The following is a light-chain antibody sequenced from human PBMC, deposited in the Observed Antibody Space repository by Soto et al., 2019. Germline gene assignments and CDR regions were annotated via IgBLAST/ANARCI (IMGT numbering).Light chain of an antibody. CDR3: SSYTGSSTLMV. CDR2: DVS. V-gene: IGLV2-14*01. CDR1: SSDVGGYNY. Sequence: QSALTQPASVSGSPGQSITISCTGTSSDVGGYNYVSWYQQHPGKAPKLMIYDVSNRPSGVSNRFSGSKSGNTASLTISGLQAEDEADYYCSSYTGSSTLMVFGGGTKLTV. J-gene: IGLJ2*01.